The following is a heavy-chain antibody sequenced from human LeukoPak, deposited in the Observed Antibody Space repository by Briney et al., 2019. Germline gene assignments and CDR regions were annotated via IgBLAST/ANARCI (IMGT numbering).Heavy chain of an antibody. V-gene: IGHV3-30*04. Sequence: GGSLRLSCAASGFAFRTYSMRWVRQAPGKGLEWLAVITYDGKVQHYTDSVKGQFTVSRDNSKKTLYLQMISLRPEDTAVYYCAAINIAQLPIRVYWGQGTLVTVSS. D-gene: IGHD5-24*01. CDR2: ITYDGKVQ. J-gene: IGHJ4*02. CDR1: GFAFRTYS. CDR3: AAINIAQLPIRVY.